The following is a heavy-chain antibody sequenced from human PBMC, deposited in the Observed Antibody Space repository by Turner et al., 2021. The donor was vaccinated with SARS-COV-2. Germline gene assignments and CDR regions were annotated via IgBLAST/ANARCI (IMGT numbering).Heavy chain of an antibody. V-gene: IGHV1-24*01. CDR1: GYTLTELS. D-gene: IGHD6-19*01. J-gene: IGHJ6*02. CDR2: FDLEDGET. CDR3: AAGSAVAGTPQFYSYYYGMDV. Sequence: QVQLVQSGAEVKKPGASVKVSCKVSGYTLTELSMHWVRQAPGKGLEWMGGFDLEDGETIYAQKFQGRVTMTEDTSTDTAYMELSSLRSEDTAVYYCAAGSAVAGTPQFYSYYYGMDVWGQGTTVTVSS.